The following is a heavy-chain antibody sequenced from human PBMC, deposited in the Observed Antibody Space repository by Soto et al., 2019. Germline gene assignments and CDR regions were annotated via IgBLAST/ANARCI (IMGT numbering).Heavy chain of an antibody. CDR1: GLSISDYY. J-gene: IGHJ4*02. Sequence: ELQLVESGGGLVQPGGSLRLSCAGSGLSISDYYMNWVRQAPGKGLEWIGLIRKKVNSYTTEYAASVKGRFTISRDDSENSLYLQMNSLKTEDTAIYYCARDTVGNPDYWGQGTLVTVSS. CDR2: IRKKVNSYTT. V-gene: IGHV3-72*01. CDR3: ARDTVGNPDY. D-gene: IGHD1-26*01.